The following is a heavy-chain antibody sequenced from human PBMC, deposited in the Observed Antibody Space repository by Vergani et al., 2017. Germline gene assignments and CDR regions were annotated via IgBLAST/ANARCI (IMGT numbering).Heavy chain of an antibody. V-gene: IGHV3-23*01. J-gene: IGHJ4*02. CDR2: ISGSGGIT. Sequence: EVQLLESGGGLVQPGGSLRLSCAASGFTFSSYAMSWVRQAPGKGLEWVSAISGSGGITYYADSVKGRFTISRDNSKNTLYLQMNSLRAEDTAVYYCAKDDADSGSYWPEDYWGQGTLVTVSS. CDR3: AKDDADSGSYWPEDY. D-gene: IGHD1-26*01. CDR1: GFTFSSYA.